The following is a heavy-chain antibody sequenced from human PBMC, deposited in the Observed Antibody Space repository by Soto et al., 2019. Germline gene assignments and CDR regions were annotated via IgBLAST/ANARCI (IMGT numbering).Heavy chain of an antibody. D-gene: IGHD3-22*01. J-gene: IGHJ6*02. CDR3: ASGYDSSGYYAYYYYGMDV. V-gene: IGHV1-69*02. CDR2: IIPILGIA. Sequence: GASMKVSCKASGGTFSSYTISWVRQAPGQGLEWMGRIIPILGIANYAQKFQGRVTITADKSTSTAYMELSSLRSEDTAVYYCASGYDSSGYYAYYYYGMDVWGQGTTVTAP. CDR1: GGTFSSYT.